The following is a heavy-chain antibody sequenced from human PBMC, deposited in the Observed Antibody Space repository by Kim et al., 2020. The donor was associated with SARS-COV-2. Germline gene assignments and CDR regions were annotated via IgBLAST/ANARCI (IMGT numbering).Heavy chain of an antibody. V-gene: IGHV6-1*01. Sequence: SQTLSLTCAISGDSVSSNSAAWNWIRQSPSRGLEWLGRTYYRSKWYNDYAVSVKSRITINPDTSKNQFSLQLNSVTPEDTAVYYCARGIIAVAGTDYYYGMDVWGQGTTVTVSS. CDR1: GDSVSSNSAA. D-gene: IGHD6-19*01. CDR2: TYYRSKWYN. J-gene: IGHJ6*02. CDR3: ARGIIAVAGTDYYYGMDV.